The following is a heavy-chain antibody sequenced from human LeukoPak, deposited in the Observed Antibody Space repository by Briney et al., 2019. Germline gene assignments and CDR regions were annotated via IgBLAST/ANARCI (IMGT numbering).Heavy chain of an antibody. V-gene: IGHV4-31*03. J-gene: IGHJ4*02. Sequence: SETLSLTCTVSGGSISSGGYYWSWIRQHPGKGLEWIGYIYYSGSTYYDPSLKSRVTISVDTSKNQFSLKLSSVTAADTAVYYCARVPVFWSGYYNGECYFDYWGQGTLVTVSS. D-gene: IGHD3-3*01. CDR1: GGSISSGGYY. CDR2: IYYSGST. CDR3: ARVPVFWSGYYNGECYFDY.